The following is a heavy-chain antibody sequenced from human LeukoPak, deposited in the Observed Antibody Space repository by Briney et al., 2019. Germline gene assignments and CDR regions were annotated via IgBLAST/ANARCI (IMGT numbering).Heavy chain of an antibody. CDR2: IYYSGST. D-gene: IGHD6-19*01. Sequence: SETLSLTCTVSGVSISSYYWSWIRQPPGKGLEWIGYIYYSGSTNYNPSLKSRVTISVDTSKNQFSLKLSSVTAADTAVYYCARLGYSSGWYHQNWGQGTLVTVSS. J-gene: IGHJ4*02. V-gene: IGHV4-59*08. CDR3: ARLGYSSGWYHQN. CDR1: GVSISSYY.